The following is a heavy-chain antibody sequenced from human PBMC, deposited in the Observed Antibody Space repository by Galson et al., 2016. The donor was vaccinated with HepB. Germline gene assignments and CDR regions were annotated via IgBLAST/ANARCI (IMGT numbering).Heavy chain of an antibody. CDR3: ASGYYYDSSGYCSDF. Sequence: SLRLSCAVSAFTFNNYAMHWVRQAPGKGLEWVAFISYDGSNKYYSDSVKGRFAISRDNSRNTLSLQMNSLRAEDTAVYYCASGYYYDSSGYCSDFWGQGTLVTVSS. D-gene: IGHD3-22*01. CDR2: ISYDGSNK. CDR1: AFTFNNYA. J-gene: IGHJ4*02. V-gene: IGHV3-30-3*02.